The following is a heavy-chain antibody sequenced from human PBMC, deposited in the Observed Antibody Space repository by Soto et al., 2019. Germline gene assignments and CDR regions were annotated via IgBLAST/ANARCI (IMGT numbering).Heavy chain of an antibody. Sequence: SVKVSCKASGGTFSSYAISWVRQAPGQGLEWMGGIIPIFGTANYAQKFQGRVTITADESTSTAYMELSTLRSEDTAVYYCARQVASNTMVRGVIRDYYYYGMDVRGQGTTVTVS. V-gene: IGHV1-69*13. D-gene: IGHD3-10*01. CDR3: ARQVASNTMVRGVIRDYYYYGMDV. J-gene: IGHJ6*02. CDR2: IIPIFGTA. CDR1: GGTFSSYA.